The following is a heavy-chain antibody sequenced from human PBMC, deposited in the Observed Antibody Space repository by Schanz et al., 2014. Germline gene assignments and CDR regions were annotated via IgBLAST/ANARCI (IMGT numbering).Heavy chain of an antibody. CDR1: GYTFVSYS. CDR3: AREGTVIRGLSGWFDP. Sequence: QVQLVQSGAEVKKPGASVKVSCKASGYTFVSYSMHWVRQAPGQGLEWMGIINPSGGGTSYALRFQDRVTVTRDTSRSTVYMELSSLRSEDTAVYYCAREGTVIRGLSGWFDPWGQGTLVTVSS. J-gene: IGHJ5*02. V-gene: IGHV1-46*01. CDR2: INPSGGGT. D-gene: IGHD3-10*01.